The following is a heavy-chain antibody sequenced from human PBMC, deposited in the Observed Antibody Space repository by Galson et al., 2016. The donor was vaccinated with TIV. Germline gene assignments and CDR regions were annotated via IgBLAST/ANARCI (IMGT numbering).Heavy chain of an antibody. CDR1: GYNFTNYW. J-gene: IGHJ5*02. V-gene: IGHV5-51*01. D-gene: IGHD2-15*01. CDR2: IYPGDSDT. Sequence: QSGAEVKKPGESLKISCTSSGYNFTNYWIGWVRQMPGKGLEWMGIIYPGDSDTKYSPSFHGHITISADNSISTAYLQWSSLMTSDTAIYYCARHDRFCSGGSCFSLWLEPWGQGTLVTVSS. CDR3: ARHDRFCSGGSCFSLWLEP.